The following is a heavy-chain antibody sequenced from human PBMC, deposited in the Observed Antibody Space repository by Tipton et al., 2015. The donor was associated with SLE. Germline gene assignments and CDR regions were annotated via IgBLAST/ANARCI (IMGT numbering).Heavy chain of an antibody. Sequence: TLSLTCTVSNGSITSLYDYWGWVRQPPGKGLEWIGEINHGGSTNYNPSLKSRVTISVDTSKNQFSLKLSSVPAADTAVYYCARDPGGGSCSSIYCYNGMDVWGQGTTVTVSS. CDR3: ARDPGGGSCSSIYCYNGMDV. CDR1: NGSITSLYDY. D-gene: IGHD2-2*01. CDR2: INHGGST. J-gene: IGHJ6*02. V-gene: IGHV4-39*07.